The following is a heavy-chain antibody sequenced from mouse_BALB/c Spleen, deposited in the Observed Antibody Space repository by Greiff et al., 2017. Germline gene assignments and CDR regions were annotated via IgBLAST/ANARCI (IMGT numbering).Heavy chain of an antibody. D-gene: IGHD3-1*01. CDR2: IRNKANGYTT. CDR3: ARVKGLRGLYYFDY. CDR1: GFTFTDYY. J-gene: IGHJ2*01. V-gene: IGHV7-3*02. Sequence: EVHLVESGGGLVQPGGSLRLSCATSGFTFTDYYMSWVRQPPGKALEWLGFIRNKANGYTTEYSASVKGRFTISRDNSQSILYLQMNTLRAEDSATYYCARVKGLRGLYYFDYWGQGTTLTVSS.